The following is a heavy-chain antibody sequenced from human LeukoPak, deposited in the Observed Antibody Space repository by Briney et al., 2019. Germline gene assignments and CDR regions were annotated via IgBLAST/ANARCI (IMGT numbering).Heavy chain of an antibody. J-gene: IGHJ4*02. D-gene: IGHD5-12*01. CDR2: INQDGGDK. CDR1: GFSFSTYW. V-gene: IGHV3-7*05. Sequence: GGSLRLSCAASGFSFSTYWMTCVRLAPGKGLEWVANINQDGGDKHYVDSLKGRFTISRDNAKKSLYLQMNSLRAEDTAVYYCATNSDYRFEYWGQGALVTVSS. CDR3: ATNSDYRFEY.